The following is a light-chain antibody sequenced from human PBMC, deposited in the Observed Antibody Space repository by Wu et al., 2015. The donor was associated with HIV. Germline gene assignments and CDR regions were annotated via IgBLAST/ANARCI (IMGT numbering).Light chain of an antibody. J-gene: IGKJ1*01. CDR2: DAS. CDR1: QNVGNS. V-gene: IGKV3-11*01. Sequence: EIVLTQSPATLSLSPGERATLSCRASQNVGNSLAWFQQKPGQAPRLLIYDASNRATGIPVRFTGGGSGTDFTLTISRVEPEDFAVYYCQQYSDSIRTFGQGTKVELK. CDR3: QQYSDSIRT.